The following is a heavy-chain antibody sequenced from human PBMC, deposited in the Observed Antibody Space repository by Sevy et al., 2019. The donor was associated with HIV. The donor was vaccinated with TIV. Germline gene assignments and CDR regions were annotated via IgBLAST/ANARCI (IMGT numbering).Heavy chain of an antibody. Sequence: GGSLRLSCATSGFTFSSYSMHWVRQAPGKGLEWAATISYDGSNKHYADSVKGRFTISRDNFKNSLSLQMNSLRAEDTAMYYCALERLSSDVAEYFQNWGQGTLVTVSS. CDR1: GFTFSSYS. CDR3: ALERLSSDVAEYFQN. J-gene: IGHJ1*01. CDR2: ISYDGSNK. D-gene: IGHD1-1*01. V-gene: IGHV3-30-3*01.